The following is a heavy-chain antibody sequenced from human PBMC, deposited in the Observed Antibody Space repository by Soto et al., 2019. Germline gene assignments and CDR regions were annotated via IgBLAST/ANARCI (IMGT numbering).Heavy chain of an antibody. CDR3: ARVRYGMDL. V-gene: IGHV4-59*01. CDR1: GGSISIYY. J-gene: IGHJ6*02. Sequence: SETLSLTCTVSGGSISIYYWSWIRQPPGKGLEWIGYIYYSGSTNYNPSLKSRVTISVDTSKNQFSLKLNSVTAADTAVYYCARVRYGMDLWGQGTTVTVSS. CDR2: IYYSGST.